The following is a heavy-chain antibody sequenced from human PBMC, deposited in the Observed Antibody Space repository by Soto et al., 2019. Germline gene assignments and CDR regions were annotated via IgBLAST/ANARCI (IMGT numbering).Heavy chain of an antibody. J-gene: IGHJ4*02. D-gene: IGHD6-19*01. V-gene: IGHV6-1*01. CDR3: ARLAPGGSGGGGDY. Sequence: SQTLSLPCVISGDSVSSNSAAWNWIRQSPSRGLEWLGRTYYRSKWYTDYAVSVKSRITINPDTSKNHFSLQLKSVTPEDTALYFCARLAPGGSGGGGDYWGQGTLVTVSS. CDR2: TYYRSKWYT. CDR1: GDSVSSNSAA.